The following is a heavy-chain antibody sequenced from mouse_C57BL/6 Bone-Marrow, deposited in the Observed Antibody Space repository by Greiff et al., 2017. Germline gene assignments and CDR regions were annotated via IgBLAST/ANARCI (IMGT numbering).Heavy chain of an antibody. J-gene: IGHJ2*01. V-gene: IGHV14-4*01. CDR1: GFNIKDDY. Sequence: VQLKQSGAELVRPGASVKLSCTASGFNIKDDYMHWVKQRPEQGLEWIGWIDPENGDTEYASKFQGKATITADTSSNTAYLQLSSLTSEDTAVYYCTTDYSNPRDYWGQGTTLTVSS. CDR3: TTDYSNPRDY. CDR2: IDPENGDT. D-gene: IGHD2-5*01.